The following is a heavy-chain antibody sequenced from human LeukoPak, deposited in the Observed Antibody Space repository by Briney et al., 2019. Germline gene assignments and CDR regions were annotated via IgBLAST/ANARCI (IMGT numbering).Heavy chain of an antibody. V-gene: IGHV4-34*01. CDR1: GGSFSGYY. CDR3: ARGWLVVGAFDY. D-gene: IGHD6-6*01. Sequence: SETLSLTCAVYGGSFSGYYWSWIRQPPGKGLEWIGEINHSGSTNYNPSLKSRVTITVDTSKNQFSLKLSSVTAADTAVYYCARGWLVVGAFDYWGQGTLVTVSS. J-gene: IGHJ4*02. CDR2: INHSGST.